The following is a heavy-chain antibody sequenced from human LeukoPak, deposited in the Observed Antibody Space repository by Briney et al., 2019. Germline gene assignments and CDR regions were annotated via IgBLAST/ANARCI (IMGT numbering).Heavy chain of an antibody. Sequence: ASVKVSCKASGYTFTSYYMHWVRQAPGQGLEWMGWINPNSGGTNYAQKFQGRVTMTRDTSISTAYMELSRLRSDDTAVYYCASGSRIAAAGTWRKAAPANWGQGTLVTVSS. CDR2: INPNSGGT. CDR1: GYTFTSYY. J-gene: IGHJ4*02. D-gene: IGHD6-13*01. V-gene: IGHV1-2*02. CDR3: ASGSRIAAAGTWRKAAPAN.